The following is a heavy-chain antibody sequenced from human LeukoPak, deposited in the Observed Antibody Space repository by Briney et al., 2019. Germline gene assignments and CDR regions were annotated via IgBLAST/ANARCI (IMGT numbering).Heavy chain of an antibody. CDR1: GFTFSSYS. D-gene: IGHD2-15*01. Sequence: GGSLRLSCAASGFTFSSYSMNWVRQAPGKGLEWVSYISSSGSTIYYADSVKGRFTISRDNAKNSLYLQMNSLRAEDTAVYYCARAGSDCSGGSCYQDYWGQGTLVTVSS. CDR3: ARAGSDCSGGSCYQDY. CDR2: ISSSGSTI. V-gene: IGHV3-48*04. J-gene: IGHJ4*02.